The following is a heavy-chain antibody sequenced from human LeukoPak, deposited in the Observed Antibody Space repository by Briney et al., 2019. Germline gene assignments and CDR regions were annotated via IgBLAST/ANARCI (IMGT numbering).Heavy chain of an antibody. Sequence: GASVKVSCKASGGTFSSYAISWVRQAPGQGLEWLGGIIPIFGTANYAQKFQGRVTITADESTSTAYMELSSLRSEDTAVYYCARGHGLRVTAPYCFDYWGQGTLVTVSS. J-gene: IGHJ4*02. V-gene: IGHV1-69*13. CDR1: GGTFSSYA. CDR2: IIPIFGTA. D-gene: IGHD2-21*02. CDR3: ARGHGLRVTAPYCFDY.